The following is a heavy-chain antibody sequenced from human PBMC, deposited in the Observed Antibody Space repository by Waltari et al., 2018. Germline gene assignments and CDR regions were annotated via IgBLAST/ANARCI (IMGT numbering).Heavy chain of an antibody. J-gene: IGHJ6*03. V-gene: IGHV1-2*02. D-gene: IGHD3-10*01. Sequence: QVQLVQSGAEVKKPGASVKVSCKASGYTFTGYYMHWVRQAPGQGLEWMGWINPNSGGTNYAQKFQGRVTMTRDTSISTAYMELSRLRSDDTAVYYCARRASITMVQGVTTGGLENYYYMDVWGKGTTVTVSS. CDR1: GYTFTGYY. CDR3: ARRASITMVQGVTTGGLENYYYMDV. CDR2: INPNSGGT.